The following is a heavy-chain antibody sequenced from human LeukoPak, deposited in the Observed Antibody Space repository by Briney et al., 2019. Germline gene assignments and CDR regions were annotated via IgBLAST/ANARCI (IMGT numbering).Heavy chain of an antibody. Sequence: ASVKVSCKASGYTFTGYYMHWVRQAPGQGLEWMGWINPNSGGTNYAQKFQGRVTMTRDTSISTAYMELSRLRSDDTAVYYCARVVDVEWELRKNAFDIWGQGTMVTVSS. D-gene: IGHD1-26*01. CDR1: GYTFTGYY. CDR3: ARVVDVEWELRKNAFDI. CDR2: INPNSGGT. J-gene: IGHJ3*02. V-gene: IGHV1-2*02.